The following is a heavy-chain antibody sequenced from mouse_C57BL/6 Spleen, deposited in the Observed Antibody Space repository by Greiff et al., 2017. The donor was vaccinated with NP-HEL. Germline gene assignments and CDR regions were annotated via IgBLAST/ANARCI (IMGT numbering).Heavy chain of an antibody. Sequence: VHVKQSGPELVKPGASVKMSCKASGYTFTDYNMHWVKQSHGKSLEWIGYINPNNGGTSYNQKFKGKATLTVNKSSSTAYMELRSLTSEDSAVYYCARHYYATWFAYWGQGTLVTVSA. CDR1: GYTFTDYN. CDR3: ARHYYATWFAY. CDR2: INPNNGGT. J-gene: IGHJ3*01. D-gene: IGHD1-2*01. V-gene: IGHV1-22*01.